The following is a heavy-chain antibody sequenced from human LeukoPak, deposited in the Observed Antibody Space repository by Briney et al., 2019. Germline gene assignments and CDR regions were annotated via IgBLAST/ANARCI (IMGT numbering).Heavy chain of an antibody. CDR2: IEDDGSEK. CDR3: AKDTAMGYYYGMDV. D-gene: IGHD5-18*01. J-gene: IGHJ6*02. CDR1: GFIFRNYW. Sequence: GGSLRLSCTASGFIFRNYWMSWVRQAPGKGLEWVANIEDDGSEKNYVDSVKGRFTISRDNGRNSLYLQMNNLRAEDTAVYYCAKDTAMGYYYGMDVWGQGTTVTVSS. V-gene: IGHV3-7*01.